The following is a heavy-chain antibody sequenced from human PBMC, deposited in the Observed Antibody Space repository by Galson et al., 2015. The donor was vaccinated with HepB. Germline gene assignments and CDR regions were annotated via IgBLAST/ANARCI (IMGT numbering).Heavy chain of an antibody. CDR1: GFTFSSYA. Sequence: SLRLSCAASGFTFSSYAMHWVRQAPGKGLEWVAVISYDGSNKYYADSVKGRFTISRDNSKNTLYLQMNSLRAEDTAVYYCAAPPEYGSGSYMDVWGQGTTVTVSS. V-gene: IGHV3-30*04. J-gene: IGHJ6*02. CDR3: AAPPEYGSGSYMDV. CDR2: ISYDGSNK. D-gene: IGHD3-10*01.